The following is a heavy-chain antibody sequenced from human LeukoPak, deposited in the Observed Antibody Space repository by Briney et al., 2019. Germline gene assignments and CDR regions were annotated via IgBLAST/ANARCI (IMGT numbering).Heavy chain of an antibody. J-gene: IGHJ3*02. CDR1: GYTFTSYY. D-gene: IGHD3-3*01. Sequence: ASVKVSCKASGYTFTSYYMHWVRQAPGKGLEWMGGFDPEDGETIYAQKFQGRVTMTEDTSTDTAYMELSSLRSEDTAVYYCATAFNDFWSGLDAFDIWGQGTMVTVSS. CDR3: ATAFNDFWSGLDAFDI. CDR2: FDPEDGET. V-gene: IGHV1-24*01.